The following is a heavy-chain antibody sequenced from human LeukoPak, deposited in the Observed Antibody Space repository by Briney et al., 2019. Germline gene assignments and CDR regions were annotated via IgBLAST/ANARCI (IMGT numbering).Heavy chain of an antibody. CDR2: ISGSGGST. CDR3: AKGPASSWIDYYYYYGMDV. Sequence: PGGSLRLSCAASGFTFSSYAMSWVRQAPGKGLEWVSAISGSGGSTYYADSVKGRFTISRDNSKNTLYLQMNSPRAEDTAVYYCAKGPASSWIDYYYYYGMDVWGQGTTVTVSS. V-gene: IGHV3-23*01. J-gene: IGHJ6*02. CDR1: GFTFSSYA. D-gene: IGHD6-13*01.